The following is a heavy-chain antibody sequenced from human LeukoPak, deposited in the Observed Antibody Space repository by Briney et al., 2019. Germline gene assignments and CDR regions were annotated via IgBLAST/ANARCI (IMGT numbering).Heavy chain of an antibody. J-gene: IGHJ4*02. Sequence: GGSLRLSCAASGFTFSSYTMNWFRQAPGKGLEWVSVIYSGGSTYYADSFKGRFTISRDNSKNTLYLQMNSLRAEDTAVYYCARRPPYYPEPYYFDYWGQGTLVTVSS. V-gene: IGHV3-66*04. D-gene: IGHD3-10*01. CDR1: GFTFSSYT. CDR3: ARRPPYYPEPYYFDY. CDR2: IYSGGST.